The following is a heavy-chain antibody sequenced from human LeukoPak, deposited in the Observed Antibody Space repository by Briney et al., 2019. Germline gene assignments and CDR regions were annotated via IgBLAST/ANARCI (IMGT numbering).Heavy chain of an antibody. Sequence: GESLKISCKGSGYSFTTCWIGWVRQMPGKGLEWMGIIYPGNSDTRYSPSFQGRVTMSADKSISTAYLQWSSLQASDTAMYYCARRDSSGLYYVNWGQGTLVTVSS. CDR1: GYSFTTCW. J-gene: IGHJ4*02. CDR3: ARRDSSGLYYVN. V-gene: IGHV5-51*01. CDR2: IYPGNSDT. D-gene: IGHD3-22*01.